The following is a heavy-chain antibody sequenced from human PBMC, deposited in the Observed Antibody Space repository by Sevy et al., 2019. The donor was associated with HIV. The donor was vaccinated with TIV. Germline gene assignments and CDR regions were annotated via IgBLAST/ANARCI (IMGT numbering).Heavy chain of an antibody. Sequence: SETLSLTCDVSGGSISSGGYSWSWIRQPPGKGLEWIGHISLSGYAYYNLSLKSRVTMSVDRSRNQFALSLTFMTAADTAIDYWARVKRGDGSFDFWGQGTLVTVSS. CDR2: ISLSGYA. V-gene: IGHV4-30-2*01. CDR3: ARVKRGDGSFDF. J-gene: IGHJ4*02. D-gene: IGHD2-21*01. CDR1: GGSISSGGYS.